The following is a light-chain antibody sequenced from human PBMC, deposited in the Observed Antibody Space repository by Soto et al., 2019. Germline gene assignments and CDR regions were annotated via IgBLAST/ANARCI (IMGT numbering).Light chain of an antibody. J-gene: IGKJ4*01. Sequence: DIVVTQSLDSLAVSLGERATINCTSSQTVFYIFNNNNYLAWYQQKSGQPPELLIKWASTREFGVPDRFSGSGSGTHFTLTISSLQAEDVAVYYCQQYYSTPLTFGGGTKVEIK. CDR2: WAS. V-gene: IGKV4-1*01. CDR1: QTVFYIFNNNNY. CDR3: QQYYSTPLT.